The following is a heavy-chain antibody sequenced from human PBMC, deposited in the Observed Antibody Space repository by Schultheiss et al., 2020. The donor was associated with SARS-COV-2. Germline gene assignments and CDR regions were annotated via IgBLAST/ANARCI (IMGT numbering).Heavy chain of an antibody. D-gene: IGHD2-2*01. CDR1: GFTFSSIS. J-gene: IGHJ4*02. CDR3: ARVPPSTTAAYYYFDY. Sequence: GGSLRLSCADSGFTFSSISMSWVRQAPGKGLEWVSSIDSSSNYIYYADSVKGRFTISRDNAKKSLYLQMNSLRDEDTAVYYCARVPPSTTAAYYYFDYWGQGTLVTVSS. CDR2: IDSSSNYI. V-gene: IGHV3-21*01.